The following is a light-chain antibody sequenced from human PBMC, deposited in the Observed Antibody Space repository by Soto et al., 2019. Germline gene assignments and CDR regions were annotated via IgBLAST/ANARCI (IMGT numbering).Light chain of an antibody. Sequence: DIQMTQSPSTLSASVGDRVTITCRASQSISSWLAWYQQKPGKAPKLLIYEASTLVSGVPSRFSGSGSGTEFILTISSLQPDDAATYYCQQCYVYSPLTFGGGTKVQIK. CDR3: QQCYVYSPLT. CDR2: EAS. CDR1: QSISSW. V-gene: IGKV1-5*03. J-gene: IGKJ4*01.